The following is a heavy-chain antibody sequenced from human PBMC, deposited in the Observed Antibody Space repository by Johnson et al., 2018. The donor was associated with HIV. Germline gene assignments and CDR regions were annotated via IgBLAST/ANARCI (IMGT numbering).Heavy chain of an antibody. D-gene: IGHD4-23*01. Sequence: QVQLVESGGGLVKPGGSLRLSCAASGFTFSDYYMSWVRQAPGKGLEWVAVISYDGSNKYYADSVKGRFTISRENAKNSLYLQMNSLRAGDTAVYYCARQTTVVSGDAFDIWGQGTMVTVSS. CDR2: ISYDGSNK. CDR1: GFTFSDYY. CDR3: ARQTTVVSGDAFDI. J-gene: IGHJ3*02. V-gene: IGHV3-30*14.